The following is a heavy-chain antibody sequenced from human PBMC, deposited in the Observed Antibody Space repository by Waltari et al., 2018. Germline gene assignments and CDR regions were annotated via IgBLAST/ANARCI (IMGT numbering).Heavy chain of an antibody. CDR1: GFRFSDYF. Sequence: QVQLVESGGGLVGPGGSLRLSCTAPGFRFSDYFGRWLRQAPGKGLEWVSYISGSGSDTYYADSVKGRFTISRDNAKNSLYLQMNSLGVEDTAVYYCTRVFHGSRVVGYEWGQGTQVTVSS. D-gene: IGHD3-16*01. CDR2: ISGSGSDT. J-gene: IGHJ4*02. V-gene: IGHV3-11*06. CDR3: TRVFHGSRVVGYE.